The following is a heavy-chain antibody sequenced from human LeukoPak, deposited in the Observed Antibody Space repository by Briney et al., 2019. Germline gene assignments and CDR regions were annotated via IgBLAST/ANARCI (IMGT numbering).Heavy chain of an antibody. D-gene: IGHD3-22*01. CDR2: IYSGGST. CDR1: GFTVSSNY. V-gene: IGHV3-53*01. Sequence: GGSLRLSCAASGFTVSSNYMSWVRQAPGKGLEWVSVIYSGGSTCYADSVKGRFTISRDNSKNTLYLQMNSLRAEDTAVYYCARETYYYDSSGYYGPNWFDPWGQGTLVTVSS. J-gene: IGHJ5*02. CDR3: ARETYYYDSSGYYGPNWFDP.